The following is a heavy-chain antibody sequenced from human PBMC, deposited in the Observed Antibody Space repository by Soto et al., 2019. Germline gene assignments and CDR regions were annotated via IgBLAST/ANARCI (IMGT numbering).Heavy chain of an antibody. CDR3: ARGYVGSYYYYYYMDV. Sequence: QVQLVQSGAEVKKPGASVKVSCKASGYTFTSYDINWVRQATGQGLEWMGWMNPNSGNTGYAQKFQGRVTMTRNTSISTAYMELSRLRSEDTAVYYCARGYVGSYYYYYYMDVWGKGTTVTVSS. CDR2: MNPNSGNT. J-gene: IGHJ6*03. V-gene: IGHV1-8*01. CDR1: GYTFTSYD. D-gene: IGHD3-16*01.